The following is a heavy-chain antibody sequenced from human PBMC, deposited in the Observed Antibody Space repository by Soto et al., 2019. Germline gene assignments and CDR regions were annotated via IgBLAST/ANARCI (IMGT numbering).Heavy chain of an antibody. Sequence: LETLSLTCTVSGGSISSSSYYWGRIRQPPGKGLEWIGSIYYSGSTYYNPSLKSRVTISVDTSKNQFSLKLSSVTAADTAVYYCARHSRDLLDYYYYGMDVWGQGTTVTVSS. J-gene: IGHJ6*02. CDR3: ARHSRDLLDYYYYGMDV. CDR1: GGSISSSSYY. CDR2: IYYSGST. D-gene: IGHD2-21*01. V-gene: IGHV4-39*01.